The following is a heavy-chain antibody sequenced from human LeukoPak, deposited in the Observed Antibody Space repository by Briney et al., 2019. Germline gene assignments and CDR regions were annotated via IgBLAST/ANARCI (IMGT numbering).Heavy chain of an antibody. D-gene: IGHD4-17*01. J-gene: IGHJ6*02. CDR1: GFTFSSYS. V-gene: IGHV3-48*02. Sequence: PGGSLRLSCAASGFTFSSYSMNWVRQAPGKGLEWVSYISSSSSTIYYADSVKGRFTISRDNAKNSLYLQMNSLRDEDTAVYYCARRRDLRANYYYGMDVWGQGTTVTVSS. CDR3: ARRRDLRANYYYGMDV. CDR2: ISSSSSTI.